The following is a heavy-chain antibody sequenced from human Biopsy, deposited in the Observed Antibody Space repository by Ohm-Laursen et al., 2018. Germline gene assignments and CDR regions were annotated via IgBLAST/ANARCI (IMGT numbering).Heavy chain of an antibody. CDR2: IDPKSGGT. D-gene: IGHD3-3*01. CDR1: GGTFSNYG. V-gene: IGHV1-2*02. Sequence: ASVKVSCKAPGGTFSNYGVNWVRQAPGQGLEWMGWIDPKSGGTNYAQKFQGRVTMTRDTSISTTYMELRRLTSDDTAVFYCARELGDFWGGRQFDFWGQETLVTVSS. J-gene: IGHJ5*01. CDR3: ARELGDFWGGRQFDF.